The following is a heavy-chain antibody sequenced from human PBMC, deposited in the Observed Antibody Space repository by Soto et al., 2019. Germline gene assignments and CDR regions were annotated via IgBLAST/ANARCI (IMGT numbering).Heavy chain of an antibody. CDR3: ARDVVGDPDPPRTNWFDP. J-gene: IGHJ5*02. CDR2: IIPIFGTA. D-gene: IGHD3-10*01. CDR1: GGTFSSYA. V-gene: IGHV1-69*13. Sequence: GASVKVSCKASGGTFSSYAMSWVRQAPGQGLEWMGGIIPIFGTANYAQKFQGRVTITADESTSTAYMELSSLRSEDTAVYYCARDVVGDPDPPRTNWFDPWGQGTLVTVSS.